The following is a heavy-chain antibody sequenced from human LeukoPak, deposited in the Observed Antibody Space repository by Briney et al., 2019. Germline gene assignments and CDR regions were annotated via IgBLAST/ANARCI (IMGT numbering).Heavy chain of an antibody. V-gene: IGHV1-69*05. Sequence: SVKVSCKASGGTFSSYAISWVRQAPGQGLEWMGRIIPIFGTANYAQKFQGRVTITTDESTSTAYVELSSLRSEDTAVYYCAREVRGNGVCCHFDYWGQGTLVTVSS. D-gene: IGHD2-8*01. CDR3: AREVRGNGVCCHFDY. CDR1: GGTFSSYA. J-gene: IGHJ4*02. CDR2: IIPIFGTA.